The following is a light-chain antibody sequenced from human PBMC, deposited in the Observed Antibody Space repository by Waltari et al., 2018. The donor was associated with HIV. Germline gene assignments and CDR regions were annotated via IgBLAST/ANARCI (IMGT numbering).Light chain of an antibody. CDR1: NLRTYY. J-gene: IGLJ1*01. Sequence: SSELTQDPAVSVALGQTVQITCQGDNLRTYYASWYQQKPGQAPVLVSYGKNRRPSEIPDRFSSSTSRNTASLIITGAQAEDEAEYYCKTRDRSGNLYVFGTGTTVTVL. V-gene: IGLV3-19*01. CDR2: GKN. CDR3: KTRDRSGNLYV.